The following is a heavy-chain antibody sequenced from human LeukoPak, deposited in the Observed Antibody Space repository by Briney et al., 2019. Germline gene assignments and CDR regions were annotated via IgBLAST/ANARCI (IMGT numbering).Heavy chain of an antibody. CDR3: AKYLRGYSYGLDY. J-gene: IGHJ4*02. CDR2: ISSSSSYI. CDR1: GFTFSSYS. Sequence: GGSLRLSCAASGFTFSSYSMNWVRQAPGKGLEWVSSISSSSSYIYYADSVKGRFTISRDNSKNTLYLQMNSLRAEDTAVYYCAKYLRGYSYGLDYWGQGTLVTVSS. V-gene: IGHV3-21*04. D-gene: IGHD5-18*01.